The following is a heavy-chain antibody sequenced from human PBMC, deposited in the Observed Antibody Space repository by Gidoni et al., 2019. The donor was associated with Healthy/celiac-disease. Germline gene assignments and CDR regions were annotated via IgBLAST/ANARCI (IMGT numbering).Heavy chain of an antibody. J-gene: IGHJ6*02. CDR2: ISSSSSYI. D-gene: IGHD2-15*01. CDR3: ARGGEDIVVVVAANPPRNYYYYGMDV. V-gene: IGHV3-21*01. CDR1: GFTFSSYS. Sequence: EVQLVESGGGLVKPGGSLRLSCAASGFTFSSYSMNWVRRAQGKGLAWVSSISSSSSYIYYADSVKGRFTISRDNAKNSLYLQMNSLRAEDTAVYYCARGGEDIVVVVAANPPRNYYYYGMDVWGQGTTVTVSS.